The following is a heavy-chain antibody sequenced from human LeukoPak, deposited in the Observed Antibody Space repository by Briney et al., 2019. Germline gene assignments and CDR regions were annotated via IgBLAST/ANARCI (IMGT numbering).Heavy chain of an antibody. J-gene: IGHJ4*02. CDR2: ISSSSSYI. CDR3: AGDSTMVRGALDY. Sequence: PGGSLRLSCAASGFTFSSYSMNWVRQAPGKGLEWVSSISSSSSYIYYADSVKGRFTISRDNAKNSLYLQMNSLRAEDTAVYYCAGDSTMVRGALDYWAREPWSPSPQ. CDR1: GFTFSSYS. D-gene: IGHD3-10*01. V-gene: IGHV3-21*01.